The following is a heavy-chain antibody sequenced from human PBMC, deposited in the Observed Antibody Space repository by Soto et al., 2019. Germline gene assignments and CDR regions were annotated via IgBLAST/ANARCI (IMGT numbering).Heavy chain of an antibody. D-gene: IGHD3-22*01. Sequence: ASVKVSCKASGYAFTTYAIHWVRQAPGQRLEWMGWINAGNGDTKYSQRFQGRVTITRDKSASTAYMELSSLRSEDTAVYYCARDLGVVVIDYWGQGALVTVSS. J-gene: IGHJ4*02. CDR2: INAGNGDT. CDR1: GYAFTTYA. CDR3: ARDLGVVVIDY. V-gene: IGHV1-3*01.